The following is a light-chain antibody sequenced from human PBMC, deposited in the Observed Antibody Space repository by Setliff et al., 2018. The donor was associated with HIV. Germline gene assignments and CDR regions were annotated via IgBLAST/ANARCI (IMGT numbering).Light chain of an antibody. V-gene: IGLV2-14*01. CDR3: SSYTRSATYV. CDR2: EVS. Sequence: QSALTQPASVSGSPGQSITLSCTGTSSDVGAYDFVSWYQHHPGKAPKLIIYEVSKRPSGVSNRFSGSKSGNTASLTISGLQAEDEADYYCSSYTRSATYVFGTGTKVT. CDR1: SSDVGAYDF. J-gene: IGLJ1*01.